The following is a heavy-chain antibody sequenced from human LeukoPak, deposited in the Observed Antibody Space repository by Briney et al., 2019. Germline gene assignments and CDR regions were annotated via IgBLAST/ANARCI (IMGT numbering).Heavy chain of an antibody. Sequence: GGSLRLSCAASGLTFSKSALTWVRQAPGKGLEWVSTITDVGDIFYTYSVKGRFTTSRDNSKNTLFLQMNSLRAEDTAIYYCAKENGYSSSWYLGVRWFDPWGQGTLVTVSS. CDR2: ITDVGDI. V-gene: IGHV3-23*01. CDR3: AKENGYSSSWYLGVRWFDP. D-gene: IGHD6-13*01. J-gene: IGHJ5*02. CDR1: GLTFSKSA.